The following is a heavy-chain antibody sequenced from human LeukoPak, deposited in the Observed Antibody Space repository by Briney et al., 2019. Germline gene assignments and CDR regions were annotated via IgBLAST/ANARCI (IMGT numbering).Heavy chain of an antibody. CDR1: GFIFSRHG. V-gene: IGHV3-23*01. D-gene: IGHD1-1*01. Sequence: QSGGSLRLSCAASGFIFSRHGMNWVRQAPGKGLEWVSGISPSGDITYYADSVKGRFTISRDNSKNTVYLQMDSLRAEDTAVYYCAKTTPDYYYYYMDVWGKGTTVTVSS. CDR2: ISPSGDIT. J-gene: IGHJ6*03. CDR3: AKTTPDYYYYYMDV.